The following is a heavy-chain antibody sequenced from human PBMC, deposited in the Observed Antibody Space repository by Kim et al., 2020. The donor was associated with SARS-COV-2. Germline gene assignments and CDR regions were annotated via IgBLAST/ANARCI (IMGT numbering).Heavy chain of an antibody. CDR1: GFTFTDFW. V-gene: IGHV3-74*01. Sequence: GGSLRLSCTASGFTFTDFWKHWVRQAPGKGLVWVSRIYSDGRRPSYADSVKGRFTISRDNAQNTVYLQMNSLRAEDTALYYCARTIESSEVRGFDYWGQGTLVTVCS. D-gene: IGHD3-10*01. CDR3: ARTIESSEVRGFDY. CDR2: IYSDGRRP. J-gene: IGHJ4*02.